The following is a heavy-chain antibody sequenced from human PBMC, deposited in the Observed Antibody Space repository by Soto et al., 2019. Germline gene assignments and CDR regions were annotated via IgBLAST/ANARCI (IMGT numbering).Heavy chain of an antibody. V-gene: IGHV1-3*01. CDR1: GGTFSSYA. CDR3: ARHGSGWEY. J-gene: IGHJ4*02. Sequence: ASVKVSCKASGGTFSSYAICWVRQAPGQRLEWMGWINAGNGNTKYSQKFQGRVTITRDTSASTAYMELSSLRSEDTAVYYCARHGSGWEYWGQGTLVTVSS. D-gene: IGHD6-19*01. CDR2: INAGNGNT.